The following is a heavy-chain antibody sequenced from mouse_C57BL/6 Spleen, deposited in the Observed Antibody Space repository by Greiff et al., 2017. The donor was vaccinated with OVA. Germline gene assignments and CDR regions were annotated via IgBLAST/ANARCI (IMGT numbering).Heavy chain of an antibody. Sequence: EVQRVESGGGLVQPGGSLSLSCAASGFTFTDYYMSWVRQPPGKALEWLGFIRNKANGYTTEYSASVKGRFTISRANSQSILYLQMNAVRAEDSATYYCASDKEITTVVFDYWGQGTTLTVSS. CDR2: IRNKANGYTT. D-gene: IGHD1-1*01. V-gene: IGHV7-3*01. J-gene: IGHJ2*01. CDR1: GFTFTDYY. CDR3: ASDKEITTVVFDY.